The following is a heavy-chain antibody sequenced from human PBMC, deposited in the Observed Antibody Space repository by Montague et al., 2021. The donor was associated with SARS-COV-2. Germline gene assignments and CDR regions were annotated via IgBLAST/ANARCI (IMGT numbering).Heavy chain of an antibody. CDR3: ARGPRYCSSTGCPPAFDI. CDR2: ISYSGST. D-gene: IGHD2-2*01. CDR1: GGSISSYY. J-gene: IGHJ3*02. Sequence: SETLSLTCTVSGGSISSYYWSWIRQPPGKGLEWIGYISYSGSTKYNPSLKRRVTISEDTSENHFSLELSSVTAADAAVYFCARGPRYCSSTGCPPAFDIWGQGTMVTVSS. V-gene: IGHV4-59*01.